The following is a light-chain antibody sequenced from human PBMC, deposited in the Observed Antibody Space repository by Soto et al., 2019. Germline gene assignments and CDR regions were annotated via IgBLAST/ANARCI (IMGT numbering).Light chain of an antibody. CDR1: SGDVGGYNY. CDR3: CSYAGSYTHYV. J-gene: IGLJ1*01. V-gene: IGLV2-11*01. CDR2: DVS. Sequence: QSVLTQPRSVSGSPGQSVTISCTGTSGDVGGYNYVSWYQEHPGKAPKLMIYDVSKRPSGVPDRFSGSKSGNTASLTISGLQAEDEADYYCCSYAGSYTHYVFGTGTQVTVL.